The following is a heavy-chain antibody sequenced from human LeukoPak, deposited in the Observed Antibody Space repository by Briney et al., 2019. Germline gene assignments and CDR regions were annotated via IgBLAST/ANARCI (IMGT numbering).Heavy chain of an antibody. V-gene: IGHV3-53*01. D-gene: IGHD3-10*01. CDR3: ARVFAGYNAVRDY. CDR2: IYSGGST. CDR1: GFTVSSNY. J-gene: IGHJ4*02. Sequence: GGSLRLSCAASGFTVSSNYMSWVRQAPGKGLEWVSVIYSGGSTYYADSVKGRFTTSTDNSTKTMSLQMNSLRAADTAVDYSARVFAGYNAVRDYGSQRTLPT.